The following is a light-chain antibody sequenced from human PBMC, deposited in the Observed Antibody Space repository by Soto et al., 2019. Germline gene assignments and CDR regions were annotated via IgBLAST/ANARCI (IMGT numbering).Light chain of an antibody. V-gene: IGKV4-1*01. J-gene: IGKJ1*01. CDR1: QSVLYISNNKNY. CDR3: QQYYGAPWT. Sequence: DIVMTQSPDSLAVSLGERATINCKSSQSVLYISNNKNYLAWYQQKPGQPPKLLIYGASTRESGVPDRFSGSGSGTDFTLTISSLQAEDVAVYYCQQYYGAPWTFGQGTKVEI. CDR2: GAS.